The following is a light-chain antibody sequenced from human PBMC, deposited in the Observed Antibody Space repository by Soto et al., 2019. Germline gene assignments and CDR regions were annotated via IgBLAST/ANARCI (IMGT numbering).Light chain of an antibody. V-gene: IGKV2-28*01. CDR3: MQALQTLGT. CDR2: LGS. Sequence: DIVMTQSPLSLPVTPGEPASISCRSSQSLLHSNGYNYLDWYLQKSGQSPQLLIYLGSNRASGVPDRFSGSGSGTDFTLKISRVEAEDVGVYCCMQALQTLGTFGQGTRLEIK. J-gene: IGKJ5*01. CDR1: QSLLHSNGYNY.